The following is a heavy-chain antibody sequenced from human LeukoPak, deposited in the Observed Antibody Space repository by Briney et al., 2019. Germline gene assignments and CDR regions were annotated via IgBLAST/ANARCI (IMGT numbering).Heavy chain of an antibody. CDR3: ASFMVRGVMRYYYMDV. Sequence: PSETLSLTCTVSGGSISSYYWSWIRQPPGKGLEWIGYIYYSGSTNYNPSLKSRVTISVDTSKNQFSLKLSSVTAADTAVYYCASFMVRGVMRYYYMDVWGKGTTVTVSS. CDR2: IYYSGST. J-gene: IGHJ6*03. CDR1: GGSISSYY. D-gene: IGHD3-10*01. V-gene: IGHV4-59*08.